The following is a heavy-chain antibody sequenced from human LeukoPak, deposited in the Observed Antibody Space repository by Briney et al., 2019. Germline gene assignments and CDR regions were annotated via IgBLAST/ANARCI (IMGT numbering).Heavy chain of an antibody. V-gene: IGHV7-4-1*02. CDR1: GYTLTSYA. D-gene: IGHD7-27*01. Sequence: GASVKVSCKASGYTLTSYAMNWVRQAPGQGLEWMGWINTNTGNPTYAQGFTGRFVFSLDTSVSTAYLQISSLKAEDTAVYYCARDGDFSENCWFDPWGQGTLVTVSS. CDR2: INTNTGNP. CDR3: ARDGDFSENCWFDP. J-gene: IGHJ5*02.